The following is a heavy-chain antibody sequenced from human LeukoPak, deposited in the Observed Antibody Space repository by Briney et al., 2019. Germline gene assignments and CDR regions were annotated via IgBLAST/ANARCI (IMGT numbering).Heavy chain of an antibody. Sequence: GGSLRFSCAASGFTFSSYAMSWVRQAPGKGLEWVSAISGSGGSTYYADSVKGRFTISRDNSKNTLYLQMNSLRAEDTAVYYCAKAGSGWSGFDYWGQGTLVTVSS. CDR1: GFTFSSYA. V-gene: IGHV3-23*01. J-gene: IGHJ4*02. D-gene: IGHD6-19*01. CDR2: ISGSGGST. CDR3: AKAGSGWSGFDY.